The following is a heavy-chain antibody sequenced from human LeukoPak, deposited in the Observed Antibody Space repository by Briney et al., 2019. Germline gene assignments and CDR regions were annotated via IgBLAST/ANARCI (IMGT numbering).Heavy chain of an antibody. CDR3: ARVTEYSSSSPYFDY. D-gene: IGHD6-6*01. V-gene: IGHV1-69*05. J-gene: IGHJ4*02. CDR1: GGTFSSYA. CDR2: IIPIFGTA. Sequence: GASVKVSCKASGGTFSSYAISWVRQAPGQGLEWMGGIIPIFGTANYAQKFQGRVTITTDESTSTAYMELSSLRSEDTAVYYCARVTEYSSSSPYFDYWGQGTLVTVSS.